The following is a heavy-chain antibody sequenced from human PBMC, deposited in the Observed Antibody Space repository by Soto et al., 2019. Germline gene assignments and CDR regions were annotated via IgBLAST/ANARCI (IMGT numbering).Heavy chain of an antibody. V-gene: IGHV3-23*01. CDR2: ISGNSGST. CDR1: GFSFSTYA. J-gene: IGHJ5*02. Sequence: PGGSLRLSCAASGFSFSTYAMTWVRQAPGEGLEWVSGISGNSGSTYYADSVKGRFTVSRDNSKNTVYLQMNSLRGDDTAVYYCAKVSVVVLAAGDWFDPWGQGTLVTVSS. CDR3: AKVSVVVLAAGDWFDP. D-gene: IGHD2-15*01.